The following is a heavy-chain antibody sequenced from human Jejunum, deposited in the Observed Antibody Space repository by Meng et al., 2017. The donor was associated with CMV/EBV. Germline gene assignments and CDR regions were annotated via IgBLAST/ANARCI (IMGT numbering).Heavy chain of an antibody. J-gene: IGHJ6*02. Sequence: WVRQAPGKWLEWVAVISYDGSNKYYADSVKGRFTISRDNSKNTLYLQMNSLRAEDTAVYYCARDGGYYDFWSGYYTPFYYYYGMDVWGQGTTVTVSS. V-gene: IGHV3-30*04. D-gene: IGHD3-3*01. CDR3: ARDGGYYDFWSGYYTPFYYYYGMDV. CDR2: ISYDGSNK.